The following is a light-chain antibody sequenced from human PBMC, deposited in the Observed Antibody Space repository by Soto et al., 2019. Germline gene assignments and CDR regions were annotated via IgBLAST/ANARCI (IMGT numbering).Light chain of an antibody. CDR2: EVS. CDR3: SSYTSSSTWV. Sequence: QSALTQPASVSGSPGQSITISCTGTSSDVGGYTYVSWYQQHPGEAPKLMISEVSNRPSGVSNRFSGSKSGNTASLTISGLQAEDEADYYCSSYTSSSTWVFGGGTKVTVL. CDR1: SSDVGGYTY. V-gene: IGLV2-14*01. J-gene: IGLJ3*02.